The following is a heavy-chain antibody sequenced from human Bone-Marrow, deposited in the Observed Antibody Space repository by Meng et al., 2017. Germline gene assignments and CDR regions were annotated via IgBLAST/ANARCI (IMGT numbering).Heavy chain of an antibody. V-gene: IGHV1-3*03. CDR1: GYTFTSYA. CDR3: ARDYCSGGSCYSSYYYYYGMGV. Sequence: ASVKVSCKASGYTFTSYAMHWVRQAPGQRLEWMGWINAGNGNTKYSQKFQGRVTITRDTSASTAYMELSSLRSEDMAVYYCARDYCSGGSCYSSYYYYYGMGVWGQGTTVTVSS. D-gene: IGHD2-15*01. J-gene: IGHJ6*02. CDR2: INAGNGNT.